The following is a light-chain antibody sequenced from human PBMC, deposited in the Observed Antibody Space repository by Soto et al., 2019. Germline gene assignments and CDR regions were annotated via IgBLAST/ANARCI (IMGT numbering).Light chain of an antibody. J-gene: IGKJ3*01. Sequence: EIVLTQSPGTLSLSPGERATLSCRASQTVNNNYLAWYQQSPGQAPRLLIYGASTRATGIPDRFSGSGSGTDFALIISRLEPEDFAVYYCQQYGSSLPITFGPGTKVDFK. CDR3: QQYGSSLPIT. CDR2: GAS. CDR1: QTVNNNY. V-gene: IGKV3-20*01.